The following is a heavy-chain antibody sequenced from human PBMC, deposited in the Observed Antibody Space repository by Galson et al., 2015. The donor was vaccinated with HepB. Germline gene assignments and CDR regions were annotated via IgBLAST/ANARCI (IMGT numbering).Heavy chain of an antibody. Sequence: SLRLSCAASGFTFSSYGMHWVRQAPGKGLEWVAVIWYDGSNKYYADSVKGRFTISRDNSKNTLYLQMNSLRAEDTAVYYCARDEGATVTTTWDYWGQGTLATVSS. J-gene: IGHJ4*02. D-gene: IGHD4-17*01. CDR1: GFTFSSYG. CDR2: IWYDGSNK. CDR3: ARDEGATVTTTWDY. V-gene: IGHV3-33*01.